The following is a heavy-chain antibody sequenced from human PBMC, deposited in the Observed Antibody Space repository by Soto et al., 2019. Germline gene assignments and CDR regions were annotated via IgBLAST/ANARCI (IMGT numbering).Heavy chain of an antibody. CDR3: AKDRGIAARNYYYGMDV. CDR1: GFTFSSYS. J-gene: IGHJ6*02. Sequence: GGSLRLSCAASGFTFSSYSMNWVRPAPGKGLEWVSSISSSSYIYYADSVKGRFTISRDNAKNTLYLQMNSLRAEGTAVYYCAKDRGIAARNYYYGMDVWGQGTTVTGSS. CDR2: ISSSSYI. D-gene: IGHD6-6*01. V-gene: IGHV3-21*01.